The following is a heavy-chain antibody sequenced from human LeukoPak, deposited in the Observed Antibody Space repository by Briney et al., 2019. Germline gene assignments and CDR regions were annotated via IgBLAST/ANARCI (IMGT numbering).Heavy chain of an antibody. CDR1: GYSFTSYW. V-gene: IGHV5-51*01. CDR3: ASGYKVSSWLFDY. Sequence: GESLKISCKGSGYSFTSYWIGWARQMPGKGLEWMGIIYPGDSDTRYSPSFQGQVTISADKSISTAYLQWSSLKASDTAMYYCASGYKVSSWLFDYWGQGTLVTVSS. D-gene: IGHD3-22*01. J-gene: IGHJ4*02. CDR2: IYPGDSDT.